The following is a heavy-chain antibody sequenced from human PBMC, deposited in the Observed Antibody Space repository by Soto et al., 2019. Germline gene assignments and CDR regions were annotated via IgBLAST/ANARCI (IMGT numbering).Heavy chain of an antibody. CDR2: INSDGSST. CDR1: GFTFTNYW. J-gene: IGHJ5*01. D-gene: IGHD1-26*01. CDR3: ARDSFSNSGNYFDP. V-gene: IGHV3-74*01. Sequence: PGGSLRLSCAASGFTFTNYWMHWARQAPGEGLVWVSRINSDGSSTSYADSVRGRFSISRDNAKHALYLQMNSLRAEDTPMYYCARDSFSNSGNYFDPWGQGTLVTVSS.